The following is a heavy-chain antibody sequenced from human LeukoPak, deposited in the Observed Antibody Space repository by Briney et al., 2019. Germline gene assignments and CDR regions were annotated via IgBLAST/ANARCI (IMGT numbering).Heavy chain of an antibody. J-gene: IGHJ4*02. CDR2: IIPIFGTA. D-gene: IGHD3-22*01. Sequence: ASVKVSCTASGGTLSSYAISWVRQAPGQGLEWMGGIIPIFGTANYAQKFQGRVTITADKSTSTAYMELSSLRSEDTAVYYCARDMLSYYYDSSGYTGDYWGQGTLVTVSS. V-gene: IGHV1-69*06. CDR3: ARDMLSYYYDSSGYTGDY. CDR1: GGTLSSYA.